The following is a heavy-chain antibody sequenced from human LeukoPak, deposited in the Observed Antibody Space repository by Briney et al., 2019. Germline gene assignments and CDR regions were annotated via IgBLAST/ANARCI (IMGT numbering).Heavy chain of an antibody. D-gene: IGHD6-13*01. V-gene: IGHV3-11*03. CDR3: AAGTAADY. Sequence: GGSLRLSCVVSGSPFSDFYMNWIRQAPGKGLEWISYVSSSSSYTDYAESVKGRFSISRDNAKSALYLEMSDLRVEDTAVYYCAAGTAADYWGQGTLVIVSS. CDR1: GSPFSDFY. CDR2: VSSSSSYT. J-gene: IGHJ4*02.